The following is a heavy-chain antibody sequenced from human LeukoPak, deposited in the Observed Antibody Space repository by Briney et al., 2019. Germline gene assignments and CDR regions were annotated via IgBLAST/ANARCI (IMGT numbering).Heavy chain of an antibody. CDR1: GGSIRSSYYY. D-gene: IGHD2-15*01. Sequence: PSETLSLTCTVSGGSIRSSYYYWGWIRQPPGKGLEWIGSIYDSGSTNYNPSLKSRVTISVDTSKNQFSLKLSSVTAADTAVYYCARDKPGHFKGYCSGGSCYSDYYYYGMDVWGQGTTVTVSS. CDR3: ARDKPGHFKGYCSGGSCYSDYYYYGMDV. J-gene: IGHJ6*02. CDR2: IYDSGST. V-gene: IGHV4-39*07.